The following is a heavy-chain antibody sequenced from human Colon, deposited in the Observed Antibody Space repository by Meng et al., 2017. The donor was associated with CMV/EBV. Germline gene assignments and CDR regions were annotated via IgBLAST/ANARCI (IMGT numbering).Heavy chain of an antibody. V-gene: IGHV3-21*01. CDR1: GFTFSSYE. CDR2: ISSSSSYI. J-gene: IGHJ6*02. CDR3: ARQGSYYYYGMDV. Sequence: GESLKISCAASGFTFSSYEMNWVRQAPGKGLEWVSSISSSSSYIYYADSVKGRFTISRDNAKNSLYLQMNSLRAEDTAVYYCARQGSYYYYGMDVWGQGTTVTVSS. D-gene: IGHD1-26*01.